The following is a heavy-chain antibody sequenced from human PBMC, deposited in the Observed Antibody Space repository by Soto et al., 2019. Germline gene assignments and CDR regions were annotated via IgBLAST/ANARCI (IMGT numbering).Heavy chain of an antibody. V-gene: IGHV3-30*18. D-gene: IGHD6-19*01. J-gene: IGHJ4*02. CDR3: AKDRRVVAVAAPFDY. CDR2: ISYDGSNK. CDR1: GFTFSSYG. Sequence: QVQLVESGGGVVQPGRSLRLSCAASGFTFSSYGMHWVRQAPGKGLEWVAVISYDGSNKYYADSVKGRFTISRDNSKNTLYLQMNSLRAEDTAVYYCAKDRRVVAVAAPFDYWGQGTLVTVS.